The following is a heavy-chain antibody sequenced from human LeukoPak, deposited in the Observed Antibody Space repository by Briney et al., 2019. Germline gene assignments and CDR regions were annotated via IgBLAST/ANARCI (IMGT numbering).Heavy chain of an antibody. J-gene: IGHJ5*02. Sequence: GGSLRLSCAASGFTLISYWMSWVRQAPGKGLEWVSYISSSGRSINYADSVRGRFTISRDNGKNSLYLQMNSLRAEDTAVYYCARVRYCSGGSCYGNWYDPWGQGTLVTVSS. D-gene: IGHD2-15*01. V-gene: IGHV3-48*03. CDR3: ARVRYCSGGSCYGNWYDP. CDR1: GFTLISYW. CDR2: ISSSGRSI.